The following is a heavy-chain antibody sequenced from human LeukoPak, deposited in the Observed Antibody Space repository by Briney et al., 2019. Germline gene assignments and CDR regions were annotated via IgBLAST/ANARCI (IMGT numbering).Heavy chain of an antibody. J-gene: IGHJ6*03. D-gene: IGHD3-10*01. CDR3: ARRGRGSGSYRRYSYMDV. Sequence: KTSETLSLTCAVYGGSFSGYYWSWIRQPPGKGLEWIGEINHGGSTNYNPSLKSRVTISVDTSKKQFSLKLSSVTAADTAMFYCARRGRGSGSYRRYSYMDVWGKGTTVTISS. CDR1: GGSFSGYY. CDR2: INHGGST. V-gene: IGHV4-34*01.